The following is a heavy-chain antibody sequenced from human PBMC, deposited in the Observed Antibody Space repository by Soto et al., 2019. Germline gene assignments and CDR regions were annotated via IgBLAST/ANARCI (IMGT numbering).Heavy chain of an antibody. CDR1: GVSISSGNW. V-gene: IGHV4-4*02. CDR2: IFHDGTA. D-gene: IGHD3-10*01. Sequence: SETLSLTCTVSGVSISSGNWWTWVRQSPQRGLEYIGEIFHDGTANYYPSFERRVAISVDTSKNQFSLKLTSVTAANTAIYFCARLVYDTRLNYMYFDFWGQGTLVTVSS. CDR3: ARLVYDTRLNYMYFDF. J-gene: IGHJ4*02.